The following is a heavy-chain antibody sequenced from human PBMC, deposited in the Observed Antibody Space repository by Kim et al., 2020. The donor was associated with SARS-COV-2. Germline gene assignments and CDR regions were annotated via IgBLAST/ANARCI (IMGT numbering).Heavy chain of an antibody. D-gene: IGHD3-10*01. CDR2: IWYDGSNK. CDR1: GFTFSSYG. CDR3: TRSYGSGSYPQTRYYYYYYGMDV. Sequence: GGSLRLSCAASGFTFSSYGMHWVRQAPGKGLEWVAVIWYDGSNKYYADSVKGRFTISRDNSKNTLYLQMNSLRAEDTAVYYCTRSYGSGSYPQTRYYYYYYGMDVWGQGTTVTVSS. V-gene: IGHV3-33*01. J-gene: IGHJ6*02.